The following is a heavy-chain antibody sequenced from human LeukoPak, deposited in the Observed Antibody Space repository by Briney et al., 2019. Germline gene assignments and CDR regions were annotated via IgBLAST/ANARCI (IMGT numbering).Heavy chain of an antibody. CDR3: AETPRV. CDR1: GGSISTSSYY. D-gene: IGHD2-15*01. J-gene: IGHJ4*02. Sequence: PSETLSLTCTVSGGSISTSSYYWGWVRQPPGKGLEWIGNIFYSGSTYYSPSLKSRVTISLDTSRNQFSLKLSSVTAADTAVYYCAETPRVWGQGTLVTVSS. V-gene: IGHV4-39*07. CDR2: IFYSGST.